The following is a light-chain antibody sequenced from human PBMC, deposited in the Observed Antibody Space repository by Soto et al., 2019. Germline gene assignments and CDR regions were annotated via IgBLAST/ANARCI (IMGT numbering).Light chain of an antibody. CDR2: GAS. V-gene: IGKV3-15*01. CDR3: QHFRA. J-gene: IGKJ5*01. Sequence: EIVMTQSPATLSVSPGERATLSCRASQSVSSNLAWYQQKPGQAPRLLIYGASTRATGIPARFSGSGSGTDFTLTLSRVEPDDFAVYYCQHFRAFGQGTRLEI. CDR1: QSVSSN.